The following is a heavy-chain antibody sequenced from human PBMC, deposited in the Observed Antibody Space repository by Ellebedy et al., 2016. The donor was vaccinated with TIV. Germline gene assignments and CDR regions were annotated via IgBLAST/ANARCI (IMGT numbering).Heavy chain of an antibody. CDR2: ISSSSSYI. CDR1: GFTFSSYS. V-gene: IGHV3-21*01. J-gene: IGHJ6*02. CDR3: ARDGVFGVVLNYYGMDV. Sequence: GESLKISXAASGFTFSSYSMNWVRQAPGKGLEWVSSISSSSSYIYYADSVKGRFTISRDNAKNSLYLQMNSLRAEDTAVYYCARDGVFGVVLNYYGMDVWGQGTTVTVSS. D-gene: IGHD3-3*01.